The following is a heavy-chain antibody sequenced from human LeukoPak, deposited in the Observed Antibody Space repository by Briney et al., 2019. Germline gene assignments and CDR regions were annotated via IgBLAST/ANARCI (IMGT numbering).Heavy chain of an antibody. CDR1: GGSISSSSYY. D-gene: IGHD3-22*01. CDR3: ARDLDMIVVAHAFDI. V-gene: IGHV4-39*07. CDR2: IYYSGST. Sequence: SETLSLTCTVSGGSISSSSYYWGWIRQPPGKGLEWIGSIYYSGSTYYNPSLKSRVTISVDTSKNQFSLKLSSVTAADTAVYYCARDLDMIVVAHAFDIWGQGTMVTVSS. J-gene: IGHJ3*02.